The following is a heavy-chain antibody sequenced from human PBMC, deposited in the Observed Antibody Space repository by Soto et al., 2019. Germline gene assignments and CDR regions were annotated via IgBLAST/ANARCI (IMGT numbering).Heavy chain of an antibody. D-gene: IGHD3-10*01. CDR2: IYYSGTT. Sequence: SETLSLTCTVSGGFIRSSGYYWSWIRQHPGKGLEWIGYIYYSGTTYYNPSLKSRVTISVDTSRNHFSLKLSSVTAADTAVYYCARVDGLWFGELPYYFDYWGQGALVTVSS. J-gene: IGHJ4*02. CDR3: ARVDGLWFGELPYYFDY. V-gene: IGHV4-31*02. CDR1: GGFIRSSGYY.